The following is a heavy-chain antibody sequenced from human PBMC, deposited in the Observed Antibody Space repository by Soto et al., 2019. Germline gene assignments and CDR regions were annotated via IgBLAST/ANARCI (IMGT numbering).Heavy chain of an antibody. CDR3: AAGGKNVYIK. J-gene: IGHJ4*02. Sequence: QVQLVQSGAEVREPGSSVTVSCKTSRDTFNSYAITWVRKAPGQGLEWMGGIIPILGTTKYAQKFQGRVKMTADESTSTAYMELSSLRFEDRAVYYCAAGGKNVYIKWGQGTQVTVSS. CDR2: IIPILGTT. V-gene: IGHV1-69*01. CDR1: RDTFNSYA. D-gene: IGHD3-16*01.